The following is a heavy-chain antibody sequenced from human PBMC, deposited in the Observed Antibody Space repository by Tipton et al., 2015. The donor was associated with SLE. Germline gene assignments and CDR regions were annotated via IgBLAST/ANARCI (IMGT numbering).Heavy chain of an antibody. CDR2: IYYSGST. CDR3: ARDQPRPTDWNTFGY. J-gene: IGHJ4*02. Sequence: LRLSCTVSGGSISSSSYYWGWIRQPPGKGLEWIGSIYYSGSTYYNPSLKSRVTISVDTSKNQFSLKLSSVTAADTAVYYCARDQPRPTDWNTFGYWGQGALVTVSS. CDR1: GGSISSSSYY. D-gene: IGHD1/OR15-1a*01. V-gene: IGHV4-39*07.